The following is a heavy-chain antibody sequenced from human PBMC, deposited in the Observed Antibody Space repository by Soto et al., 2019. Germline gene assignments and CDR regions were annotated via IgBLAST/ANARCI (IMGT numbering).Heavy chain of an antibody. CDR3: AREEGGFGELWPYGMDV. J-gene: IGHJ6*02. D-gene: IGHD3-10*01. Sequence: QVQLVQSGAEVKKPGASVKVSCKASGYTFTSYGISWVRQAPGQGLEWMGWFSAYNGNTNYAQKLRGRVTMTTDTSTSTAYMELRSLRSDDTAVYYCAREEGGFGELWPYGMDVWGQGTTVTVSS. V-gene: IGHV1-18*01. CDR2: FSAYNGNT. CDR1: GYTFTSYG.